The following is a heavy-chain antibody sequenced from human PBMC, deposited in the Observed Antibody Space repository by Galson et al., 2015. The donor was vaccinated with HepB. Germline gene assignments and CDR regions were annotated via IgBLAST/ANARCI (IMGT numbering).Heavy chain of an antibody. J-gene: IGHJ4*02. V-gene: IGHV3-64*01. D-gene: IGHD2-2*01. Sequence: SLRLSCAASGFTFSSYAMHWVRQAPGKGLEYVSAISSNGGSTYYANSVKGRFTISRDNSKNTAYLQMNSLRTEDTAVYYCTRLGDLSGYSSSWGQGTLVTVSS. CDR1: GFTFSSYA. CDR2: ISSNGGST. CDR3: TRLGDLSGYSSS.